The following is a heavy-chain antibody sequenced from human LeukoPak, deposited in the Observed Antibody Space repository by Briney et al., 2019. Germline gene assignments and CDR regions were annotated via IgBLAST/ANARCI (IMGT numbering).Heavy chain of an antibody. J-gene: IGHJ5*02. CDR2: IIPIFGTA. CDR1: GGTFSTFT. V-gene: IGHV1-69*13. CDR3: ARDRGYCTRTNCYRGWFDP. D-gene: IGHD2-2*02. Sequence: SVKVSCKASGGTFSTFTINWVRQAPGQGLEWMGGIIPIFGTAYYAQHFQGRVTITADESASTAYMEVRSLRSEDTAVYYCARDRGYCTRTNCYRGWFDPWGQGTLVTVSS.